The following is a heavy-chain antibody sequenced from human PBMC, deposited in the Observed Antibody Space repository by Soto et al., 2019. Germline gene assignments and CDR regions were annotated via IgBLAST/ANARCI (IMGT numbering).Heavy chain of an antibody. D-gene: IGHD5-18*01. V-gene: IGHV5-51*01. Sequence: GESLKISCKGSGYSFTSYWIGWVRQMPGKGLEWMGIIYPGDSDTRYSPSFQGQVTISADKSISTAYLQWSSLKASDTAMYYCARSGGRDVDIAMVTNYWGQGTLVTVSS. CDR1: GYSFTSYW. CDR3: ARSGGRDVDIAMVTNY. CDR2: IYPGDSDT. J-gene: IGHJ4*02.